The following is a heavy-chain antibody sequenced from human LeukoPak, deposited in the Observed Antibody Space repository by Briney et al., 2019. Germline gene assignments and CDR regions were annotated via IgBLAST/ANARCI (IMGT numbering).Heavy chain of an antibody. CDR1: GGSISSYY. J-gene: IGHJ5*02. V-gene: IGHV4-59*01. Sequence: PSETLSLTCTVSGGSISSYYWSWIRQPPGKGLEWIGYIYYSGSTNYNPSLKSRVTISVDTSKNQFSLKLSSVTAADTAVYYCAGLYYDARGTFDTWGQGTLVTVSS. D-gene: IGHD3-3*01. CDR3: AGLYYDARGTFDT. CDR2: IYYSGST.